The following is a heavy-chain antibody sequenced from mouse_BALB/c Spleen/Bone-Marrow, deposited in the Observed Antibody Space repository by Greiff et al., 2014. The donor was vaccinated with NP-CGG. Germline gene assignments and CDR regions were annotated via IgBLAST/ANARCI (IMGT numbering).Heavy chain of an antibody. V-gene: IGHV14-3*02. D-gene: IGHD4-1*01. Sequence: EVQLQESGAELEKPGASVKLSCTASGFNIKDTYMHWVKQRPEQGLEWIGRIDPANGNTKYDPKFQGKATITADTSSNTAYLQLISLTSEDTAVYDCSRWEYYAIDYWGQGTSVTVSA. CDR2: IDPANGNT. CDR1: GFNIKDTY. J-gene: IGHJ4*01. CDR3: SRWEYYAIDY.